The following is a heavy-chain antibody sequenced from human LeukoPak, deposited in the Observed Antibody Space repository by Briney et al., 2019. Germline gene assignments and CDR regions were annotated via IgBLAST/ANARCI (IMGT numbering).Heavy chain of an antibody. CDR3: AKGRLLWFGELIDY. V-gene: IGHV3-74*01. CDR1: GYIFSTYW. D-gene: IGHD3-10*01. CDR2: INEDGSST. J-gene: IGHJ4*02. Sequence: GGSLRLSCAASGYIFSTYWMHWVRQGPGKGLVWVSRINEDGSSTYYADSVKGRFTISRDNSKNTLYLQMNSLRAEDTAVYYCAKGRLLWFGELIDYWGQGTLVTVSS.